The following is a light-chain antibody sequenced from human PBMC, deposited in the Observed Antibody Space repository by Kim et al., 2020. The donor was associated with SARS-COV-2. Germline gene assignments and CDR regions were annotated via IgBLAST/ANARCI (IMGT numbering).Light chain of an antibody. CDR3: QQYNSYSLT. V-gene: IGKV1-5*03. Sequence: DIQMTQSPSTLSASVGDRVTMTCRASQSISNWLAWYQQKPGKAPKVLIYKASTLQSGVPSRFSGSGSGTKFTLTISSLQPDDFATYYCQQYNSYSLTFGQGTKVDIK. CDR1: QSISNW. J-gene: IGKJ1*01. CDR2: KAS.